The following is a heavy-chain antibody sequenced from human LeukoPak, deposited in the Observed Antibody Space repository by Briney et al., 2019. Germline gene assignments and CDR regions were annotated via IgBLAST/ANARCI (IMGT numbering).Heavy chain of an antibody. CDR1: GFTVSNNY. D-gene: IGHD2-2*01. CDR2: IYSGGST. V-gene: IGHV3-53*01. Sequence: GGSLRLSCAASGFTVSNNYMSWVRQAPGKGLEWVSVIYSGGSTHYADSVRGRFTISGDNSKNTVNLQMNSLRAEDTAVYYCARDRRVVPAAIYFYYMDVWGKGTTVTVSS. J-gene: IGHJ6*03. CDR3: ARDRRVVPAAIYFYYMDV.